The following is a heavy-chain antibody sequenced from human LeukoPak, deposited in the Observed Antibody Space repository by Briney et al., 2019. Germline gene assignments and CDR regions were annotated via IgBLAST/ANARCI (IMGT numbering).Heavy chain of an antibody. D-gene: IGHD1-26*01. J-gene: IGHJ4*02. CDR3: ARADKWELPYYFDY. V-gene: IGHV4-59*01. Sequence: SETLSLTYTVSGGSISSYYWSWIRQPPGKGLEWIGYIYYSGSTNYNPSLKSRVTISVDTSKNQFTLKLSSVTAADTAVYYCARADKWELPYYFDYWGQGTLVTVSS. CDR1: GGSISSYY. CDR2: IYYSGST.